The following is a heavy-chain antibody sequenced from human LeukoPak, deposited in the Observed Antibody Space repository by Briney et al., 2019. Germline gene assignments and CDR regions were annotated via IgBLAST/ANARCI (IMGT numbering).Heavy chain of an antibody. Sequence: GGSLRLSCAASGFTFSDYYMIWIRQAPGKGLEWVSYISTSGTTIYYADSVRGRFTISRDNAKNPLYLQMNSLRVEDTAVYYCARDEPTVTTGPPVGSWGQGTLVTVSS. CDR2: ISTSGTTI. V-gene: IGHV3-11*04. CDR3: ARDEPTVTTGPPVGS. CDR1: GFTFSDYY. D-gene: IGHD4-17*01. J-gene: IGHJ4*02.